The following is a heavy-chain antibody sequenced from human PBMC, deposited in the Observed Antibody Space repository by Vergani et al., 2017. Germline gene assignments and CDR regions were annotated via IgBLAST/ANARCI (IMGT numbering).Heavy chain of an antibody. Sequence: QVQLVQSGAEVKKPGSSVKVSCKASGGTFSSYAISWVRQAPGQGLEWMGGIIPIFGTANYAQKFQGRVTITAEKSTSTAYMELSSLRSEDTAVYYCARESRIAAAGYYYYYGMDVWGQGTTVTVSS. V-gene: IGHV1-69*06. J-gene: IGHJ6*02. D-gene: IGHD6-13*01. CDR2: IIPIFGTA. CDR1: GGTFSSYA. CDR3: ARESRIAAAGYYYYYGMDV.